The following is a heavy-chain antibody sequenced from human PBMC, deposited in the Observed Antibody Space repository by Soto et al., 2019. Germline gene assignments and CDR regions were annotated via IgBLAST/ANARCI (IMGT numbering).Heavy chain of an antibody. D-gene: IGHD3-22*01. J-gene: IGHJ4*02. CDR1: GFTFSTYS. Sequence: HPGGSLRLSCAASGFTFSTYSMNWVRQAPGKGLEWVSYISSHSSTIYYADSVKGRFTISRDNAKNSLYLQMNSLRDEDTAVYYCARDYYYYDSSGYFHSGTHDYWGQGTLVTVSS. V-gene: IGHV3-48*02. CDR3: ARDYYYYDSSGYFHSGTHDY. CDR2: ISSHSSTI.